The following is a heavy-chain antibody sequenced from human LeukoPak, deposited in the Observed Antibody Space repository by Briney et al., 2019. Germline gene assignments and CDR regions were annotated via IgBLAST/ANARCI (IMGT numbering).Heavy chain of an antibody. D-gene: IGHD3-22*01. CDR1: GFTFDDYG. CDR3: AKDQYYDRSGYYYGYAFDI. Sequence: GGSLRLSCAASGFTFDDYGMHWVRQTPGKGLEWVSGISWNSGRKGYGDSVKGRVTISRDNAKNSLYLQMDSLRAEDTALYYCAKDQYYDRSGYYYGYAFDIWGQGTMVTVSS. CDR2: ISWNSGRK. V-gene: IGHV3-9*01. J-gene: IGHJ3*02.